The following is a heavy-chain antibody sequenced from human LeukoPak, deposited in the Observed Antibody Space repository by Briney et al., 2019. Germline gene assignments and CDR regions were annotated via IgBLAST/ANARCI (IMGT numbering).Heavy chain of an antibody. CDR2: ISSSSSTI. J-gene: IGHJ4*02. Sequence: GGSLGLSCAASGFTFSSYSMNWVRQAPGKGLEWVSYISSSSSTIYYADSVKGRFTISRDNAKNSLYLQMNSLRAEDTAVYYCARGDSDYDILTGYYNVIGYWGQGTLVTVSS. CDR3: ARGDSDYDILTGYYNVIGY. CDR1: GFTFSSYS. D-gene: IGHD3-9*01. V-gene: IGHV3-48*01.